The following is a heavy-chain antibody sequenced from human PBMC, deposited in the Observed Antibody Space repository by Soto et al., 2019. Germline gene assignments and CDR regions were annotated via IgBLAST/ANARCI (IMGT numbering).Heavy chain of an antibody. J-gene: IGHJ4*02. CDR3: ARGSGYDVLTGYYPMPTFDY. D-gene: IGHD3-9*01. CDR1: GFTFSDHY. CDR2: ITRSGNTI. V-gene: IGHV3-11*01. Sequence: GGSLRLSCAASGFTFSDHYMSWIRQAPGKGLEWVSYITRSGNTIYYADSVKGRFTISRDNAKNSLYLQMNSLRAEDTAVYYCARGSGYDVLTGYYPMPTFDYWGQGTLVTVSS.